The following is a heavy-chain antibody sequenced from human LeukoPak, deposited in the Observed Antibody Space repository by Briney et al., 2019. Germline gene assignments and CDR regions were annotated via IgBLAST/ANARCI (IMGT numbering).Heavy chain of an antibody. CDR2: IYYSGST. Sequence: PSDTLSLTCAVSGYSISSSNCWGWIRQPPGKGLEWIGYIYYSGSTYYNPSLTSRVTMSVDTSKNQFSLKLSPVTAVDTAVYYCARRIITMVRGVIHWYFDLWGRGTLVTVSS. J-gene: IGHJ2*01. CDR1: GYSISSSNC. V-gene: IGHV4-28*01. D-gene: IGHD3-10*01. CDR3: ARRIITMVRGVIHWYFDL.